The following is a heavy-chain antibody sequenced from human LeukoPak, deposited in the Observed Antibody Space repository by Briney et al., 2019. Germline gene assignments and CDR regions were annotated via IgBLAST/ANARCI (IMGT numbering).Heavy chain of an antibody. CDR3: AKAGVLRYFDWLLPKIYYFDY. D-gene: IGHD3-9*01. CDR1: GFTFSSYS. CDR2: ISSSSSYI. J-gene: IGHJ4*02. V-gene: IGHV3-21*04. Sequence: GGSLRLSCAASGFTFSSYSMNWVRQAPGKGLEWVSSISSSSSYIYYADSVKGRFTISRDNAKNSLYLQMNSLRAEDTAVYYCAKAGVLRYFDWLLPKIYYFDYWGQGTLVTVSS.